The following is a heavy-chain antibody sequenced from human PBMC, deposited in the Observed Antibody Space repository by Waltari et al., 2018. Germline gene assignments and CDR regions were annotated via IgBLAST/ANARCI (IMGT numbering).Heavy chain of an antibody. Sequence: QVPLVQSGAEVKKPGASVKVSCRASGYSFTTYGINWVRQAPGQGLEWMGWISPYNGDTQYSQKFQGRLTMTRNTSTSTAYMELTSLRSDDTAIYYCARAKSIINYAFHFDHRGQGSLVTVSS. D-gene: IGHD2-2*01. J-gene: IGHJ4*02. CDR1: GYSFTTYG. CDR3: ARAKSIINYAFHFDH. CDR2: ISPYNGDT. V-gene: IGHV1-18*04.